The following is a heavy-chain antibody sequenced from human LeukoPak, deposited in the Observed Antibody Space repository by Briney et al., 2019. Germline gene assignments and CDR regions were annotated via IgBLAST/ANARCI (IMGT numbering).Heavy chain of an antibody. CDR1: GGSISSGSYY. Sequence: PSETLSLTCTVSGGSISSGSYYWSWIRQPAGKGLEWIGRIYTSGSTNYNPSLKSRVTISVDTSKNQFSLKLSSVTAADTAVYYCARVGFGELSVLYMDVWGKGTTVTVSS. V-gene: IGHV4-61*02. CDR2: IYTSGST. J-gene: IGHJ6*03. CDR3: ARVGFGELSVLYMDV. D-gene: IGHD3-10*01.